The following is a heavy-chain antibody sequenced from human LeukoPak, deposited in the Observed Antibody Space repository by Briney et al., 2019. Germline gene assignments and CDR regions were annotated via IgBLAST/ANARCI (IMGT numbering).Heavy chain of an antibody. CDR1: GGSISSYY. D-gene: IGHD2-15*01. J-gene: IGHJ4*02. CDR3: ARQGPGGRSFDY. V-gene: IGHV4-4*09. CDR2: IYTSGST. Sequence: PSETLSLTCTVSGGSISSYYWNWIRQPPGKGLEWIGYIYTSGSTNYNPSLKSRVTISVDTSKNQFSLKLSSVTAADTAVYYCARQGPGGRSFDYWGQGTLVTVSS.